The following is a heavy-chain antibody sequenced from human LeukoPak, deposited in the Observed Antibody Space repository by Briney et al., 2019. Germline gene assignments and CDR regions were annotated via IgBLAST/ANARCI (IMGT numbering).Heavy chain of an antibody. V-gene: IGHV3-49*04. CDR3: TRGDLYYDFWSGYYRQYYFDY. Sequence: GGSLRLSCTASGFTFGDYAMSWVRQAPGKGLEWVGFIRSKAFGGTTEYAASVKGRFTISRDDSKSIAYLQMNSLKTEDTAVYYCTRGDLYYDFWSGYYRQYYFDYWGQGTLVTVSS. CDR2: IRSKAFGGTT. CDR1: GFTFGDYA. J-gene: IGHJ4*02. D-gene: IGHD3-3*01.